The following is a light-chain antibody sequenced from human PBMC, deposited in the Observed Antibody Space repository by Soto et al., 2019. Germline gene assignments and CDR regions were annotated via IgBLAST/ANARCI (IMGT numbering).Light chain of an antibody. J-gene: IGLJ3*02. CDR3: QSYDSSLSGWV. V-gene: IGLV1-40*01. CDR1: SSNIGAGYD. Sequence: QPVLTQPPSVSGAPGQRVTISCTGSSSNIGAGYDVHWYQQLPGTAPKLLIYGNSNRPSGVPDRFSGSKSGTSASLAIPGLQAEDEADYYCQSYDSSLSGWVFGGGIKVTVL. CDR2: GNS.